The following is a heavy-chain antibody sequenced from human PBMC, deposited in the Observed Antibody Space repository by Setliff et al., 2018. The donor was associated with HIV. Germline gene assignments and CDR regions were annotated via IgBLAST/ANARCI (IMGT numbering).Heavy chain of an antibody. J-gene: IGHJ5*02. CDR1: GGSIISSSYY. D-gene: IGHD2-2*01. CDR3: ARAGDCTEASCPKARFDP. V-gene: IGHV4-39*07. Sequence: PSETLSLTCTVSGGSIISSSYYWSWIRQPPGKGLEWIGEIDHSGSTNYNPSLKSRVTISVDTSMNQFSLNLNSVTAADTAVYYCARAGDCTEASCPKARFDPWGPGILVTVSS. CDR2: IDHSGST.